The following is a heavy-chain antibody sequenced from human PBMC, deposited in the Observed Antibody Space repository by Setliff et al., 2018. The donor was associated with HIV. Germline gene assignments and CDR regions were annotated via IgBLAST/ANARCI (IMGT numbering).Heavy chain of an antibody. V-gene: IGHV4-39*01. D-gene: IGHD1-26*01. CDR1: GDSIISSRNF. J-gene: IGHJ4*02. CDR3: ASGEDSGTDGEPYYS. Sequence: NHSETLSLTCTVSGDSIISSRNFWGWIRQPPGKGLEWIGNINSSGSTYYNPSLKSRVFISVDLSINQFSLKLHSVTAADTAVYSCASGEDSGTDGEPYYSWGQGALVTVSS. CDR2: INSSGST.